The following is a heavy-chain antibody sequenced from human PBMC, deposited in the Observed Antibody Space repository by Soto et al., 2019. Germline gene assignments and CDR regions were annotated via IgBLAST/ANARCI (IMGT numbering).Heavy chain of an antibody. V-gene: IGHV1-8*01. Sequence: ASVKVSCKASGYTFTSYDINWVRQATGQGLEWMGWMNPNSGNTGYAQEFQGRVTMTRNTSISTAYMELSSLRSEDTAVYYCARLPGPYYDFWSGNDAFDIWGQGTMVTVSS. D-gene: IGHD3-3*01. CDR1: GYTFTSYD. CDR3: ARLPGPYYDFWSGNDAFDI. CDR2: MNPNSGNT. J-gene: IGHJ3*02.